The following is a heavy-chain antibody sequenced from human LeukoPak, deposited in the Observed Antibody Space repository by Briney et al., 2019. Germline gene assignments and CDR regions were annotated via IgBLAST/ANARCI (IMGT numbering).Heavy chain of an antibody. CDR1: GFSVTSKY. CDR2: FSGSGGST. V-gene: IGHV3-23*01. Sequence: PGGSLRLSCAASGFSVTSKYINWVRQAPGRGLEWVSAFSGSGGSTYYADSVKGRFSISRDNSKITLYLQMNSLRAEDTAVYYCAFYTRGGATYYYFDYWGQGTLVTVSS. J-gene: IGHJ4*02. D-gene: IGHD1-26*01. CDR3: AFYTRGGATYYYFDY.